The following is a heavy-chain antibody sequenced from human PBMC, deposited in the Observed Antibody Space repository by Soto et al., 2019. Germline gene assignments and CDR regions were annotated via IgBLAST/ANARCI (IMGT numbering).Heavy chain of an antibody. Sequence: GSLRLSCAASGFTFSSYAMHWVRQAPGKGLDWVAVISYDGSNKYYADSVKGRFTISRDNSKNTLYLQMNSLRAEDTAVYYCARGPSSLTRCDYWGQGTLVAVSS. J-gene: IGHJ4*02. CDR3: ARGPSSLTRCDY. CDR1: GFTFSSYA. D-gene: IGHD2-2*01. CDR2: ISYDGSNK. V-gene: IGHV3-30-3*01.